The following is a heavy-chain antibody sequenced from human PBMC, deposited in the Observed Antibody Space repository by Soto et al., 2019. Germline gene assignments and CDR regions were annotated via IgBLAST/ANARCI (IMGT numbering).Heavy chain of an antibody. V-gene: IGHV3-11*01. J-gene: IGHJ4*02. Sequence: PGGSLRPSCAASGFIFSDYYMSWIRQAPGKGLEWISYLSSSDNIIYYADSVKGRFTISRDNAKNSLYLQMNSLRAEDTAVYYCARDRGYYDSSGYFDYWGQGTLVTVSS. D-gene: IGHD3-22*01. CDR3: ARDRGYYDSSGYFDY. CDR2: LSSSDNII. CDR1: GFIFSDYY.